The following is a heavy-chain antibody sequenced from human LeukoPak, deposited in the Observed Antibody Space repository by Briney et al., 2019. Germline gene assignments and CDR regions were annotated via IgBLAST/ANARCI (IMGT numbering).Heavy chain of an antibody. Sequence: GASVKVSCKASGYTFTGHYMHWVRQAPGQGLEWIGRIKPNNGGTNYAQKFQGRVTMTRDTSINTAYMELSRLRSDDTAVYYCARGYCSGDCFTLFDYWGQGTLVTVSS. CDR2: IKPNNGGT. J-gene: IGHJ4*02. V-gene: IGHV1-2*02. CDR1: GYTFTGHY. CDR3: ARGYCSGDCFTLFDY. D-gene: IGHD2-21*02.